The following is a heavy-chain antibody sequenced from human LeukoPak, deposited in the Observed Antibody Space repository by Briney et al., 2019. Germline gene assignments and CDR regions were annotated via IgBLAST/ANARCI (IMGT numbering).Heavy chain of an antibody. V-gene: IGHV3-48*04. CDR2: LSRRGGTI. J-gene: IGHJ3*02. D-gene: IGHD6-13*01. CDR3: ARDLGPYSTSPNSGAFDI. Sequence: GGSLRLSCAASGFTFSSYNMNWIRQATGKGLECISYLSRRGGTIYYADSVKGRFTVSWDNAKNSFYLQMNGLRAEDTAVFYCARDLGPYSTSPNSGAFDIWGQGTMVTVSS. CDR1: GFTFSSYN.